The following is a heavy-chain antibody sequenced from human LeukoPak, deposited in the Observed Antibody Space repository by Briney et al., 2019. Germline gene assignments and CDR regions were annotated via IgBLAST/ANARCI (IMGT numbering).Heavy chain of an antibody. Sequence: ASVTVSCKVSGYTLTELSMHWVRQAPGKGLEWMGGFDPEDGETIYAQKFQGRVTMTEDTSTDTAYMELSSLRSEDTAVYYCATAAGYYYGSGSYPEAFDIWGQGTMVTVSS. CDR2: FDPEDGET. V-gene: IGHV1-24*01. D-gene: IGHD3-10*01. CDR1: GYTLTELS. CDR3: ATAAGYYYGSGSYPEAFDI. J-gene: IGHJ3*02.